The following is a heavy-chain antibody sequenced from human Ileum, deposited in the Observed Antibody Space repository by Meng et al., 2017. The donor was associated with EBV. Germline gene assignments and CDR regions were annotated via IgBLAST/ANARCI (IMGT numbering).Heavy chain of an antibody. J-gene: IGHJ4*02. CDR1: GGSISVINW. Sequence: GQVQESGPGLVNPSGTLSLTCAVSGGSISVINWWSWVRQSPEKGLEWIGEMSDSGITHYNPSLKSRVTISADKSNNQFSLKLTSVTSADTAVYFCAKNGEKYFEYWGQGTLVTVSS. CDR3: AKNGEKYFEY. CDR2: MSDSGIT. V-gene: IGHV4-4*02.